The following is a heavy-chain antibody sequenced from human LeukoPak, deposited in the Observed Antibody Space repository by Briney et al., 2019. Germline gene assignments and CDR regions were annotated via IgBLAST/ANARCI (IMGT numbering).Heavy chain of an antibody. CDR3: ARSGGYSYGNVDYYYYGMDV. Sequence: PGGSLRLSCAASGFTFSSYDMHWVRQVTGKGLEWVSSIGSAGDTYYAGSVKGRFTISRENAKNSLYLQINSLRAGDTAVYYCARSGGYSYGNVDYYYYGMDVWGQGTTVTVSS. CDR1: GFTFSSYD. J-gene: IGHJ6*02. CDR2: IGSAGDT. D-gene: IGHD5-18*01. V-gene: IGHV3-13*01.